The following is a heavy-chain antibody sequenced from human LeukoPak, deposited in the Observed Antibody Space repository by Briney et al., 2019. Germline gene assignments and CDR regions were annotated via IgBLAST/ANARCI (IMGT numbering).Heavy chain of an antibody. CDR3: ARELYTAMAFDY. J-gene: IGHJ4*02. Sequence: PSETLSLTCTVSGGSISSGDYYWSWIRQPPGKGLEWIGHIYYSGGTYYNPSLKSRVTISVDTSKNQFSLKLSSVTAADTAVYYCARELYTAMAFDYWGQGTLVTVSS. CDR2: IYYSGGT. CDR1: GGSISSGDYY. D-gene: IGHD5-18*01. V-gene: IGHV4-30-4*01.